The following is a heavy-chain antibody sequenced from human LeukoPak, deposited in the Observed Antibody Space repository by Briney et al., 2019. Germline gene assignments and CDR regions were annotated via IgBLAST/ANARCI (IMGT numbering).Heavy chain of an antibody. CDR2: IYYSGST. J-gene: IGHJ5*02. CDR1: GGSISSYY. CDR3: ARGGGYNWFDP. V-gene: IGHV4-59*01. Sequence: SETLSLTCTVSGGSISSYYWSWIRQPPGKGLEWIGYIYYSGSTNYNPSLKCRVTISVDTSKNQFSLKLSSVTAADTAVYYCARGGGYNWFDPWGQGTLVTVSS. D-gene: IGHD6-25*01.